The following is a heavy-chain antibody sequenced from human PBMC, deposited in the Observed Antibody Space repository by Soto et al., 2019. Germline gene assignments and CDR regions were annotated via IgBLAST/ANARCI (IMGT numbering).Heavy chain of an antibody. V-gene: IGHV4-39*01. CDR1: GGSISSSSYY. Sequence: SETLSLTCTVSGGSISSSSYYWGWIREHPGKGLEWIGSIYYSGSTYYNPSLKSRVTISVDTSKNQFSLKLSSVTATDTAVYYCASNIVVVPAAMYYYYGMDVWGQGTTVTVSS. CDR2: IYYSGST. CDR3: ASNIVVVPAAMYYYYGMDV. J-gene: IGHJ6*02. D-gene: IGHD2-2*01.